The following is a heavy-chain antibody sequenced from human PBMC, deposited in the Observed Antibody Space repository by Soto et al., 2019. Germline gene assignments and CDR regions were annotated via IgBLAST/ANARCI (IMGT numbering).Heavy chain of an antibody. J-gene: IGHJ4*02. CDR2: IYHSGST. Sequence: PSETLSLTCAVSGGSISSGGYSWSWIRQPPGKGLEWIGYIYHSGSTYYNPSLKSRVTISVDRSKNQFSLKLSSVTAADTAVYYCAKDLQFSGWLSAQTFDYWGQGTQVTVSS. V-gene: IGHV4-30-2*01. CDR1: GGSISSGGYS. CDR3: AKDLQFSGWLSAQTFDY. D-gene: IGHD6-19*01.